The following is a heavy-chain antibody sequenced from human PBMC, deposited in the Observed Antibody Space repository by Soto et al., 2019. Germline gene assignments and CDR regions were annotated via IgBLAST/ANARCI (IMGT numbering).Heavy chain of an antibody. Sequence: SETLSLTCTVSGGSISHYYWSWIRQSPGKGLEWIGYAYYSGSTDYNPSLKSRVTMSVDTSKNQVPLKLNSVTTADTAVYYCARDRSTYGGGGTGEVKENWFDPWGPGTLVTVS. CDR3: ARDRSTYGGGGTGEVKENWFDP. D-gene: IGHD2-8*01. J-gene: IGHJ5*02. V-gene: IGHV4-59*01. CDR1: GGSISHYY. CDR2: AYYSGST.